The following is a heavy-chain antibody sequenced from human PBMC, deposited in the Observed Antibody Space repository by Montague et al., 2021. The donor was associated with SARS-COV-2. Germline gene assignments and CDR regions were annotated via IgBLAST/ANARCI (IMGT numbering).Heavy chain of an antibody. Sequence: SETLSLTCTVSGGSISSSSYYWGWIRQPPGKGLEWIGSIYYSGSTYYNPSLKSRVTISVDTSKNQFSLKLSSVTAADTAVYYCARSWVQWLLWGYYCDYWGQGTLVTVSS. CDR1: GGSISSSSYY. CDR3: ARSWVQWLLWGYYCDY. D-gene: IGHD6-19*01. V-gene: IGHV4-39*01. CDR2: IYYSGST. J-gene: IGHJ4*02.